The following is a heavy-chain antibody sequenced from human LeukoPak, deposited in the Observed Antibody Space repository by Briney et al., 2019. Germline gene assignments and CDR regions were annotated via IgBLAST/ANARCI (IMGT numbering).Heavy chain of an antibody. CDR1: GGSISSSSYY. D-gene: IGHD3-10*01. CDR3: AREGITMIRGGFDP. V-gene: IGHV4-61*02. CDR2: IYSSGSI. J-gene: IGHJ5*02. Sequence: PSETLSLTCTVSGGSISSSSYYWSWIRQPAGKGLEWIGRIYSSGSINYNPSLKSRVTISVDTSKNQFSLNLSSVTAADMAVYYCAREGITMIRGGFDPWGQGTLVTVSS.